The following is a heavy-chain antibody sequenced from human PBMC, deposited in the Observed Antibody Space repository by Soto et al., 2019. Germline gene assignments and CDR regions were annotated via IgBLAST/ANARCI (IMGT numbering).Heavy chain of an antibody. D-gene: IGHD2-15*01. CDR2: ISAYNGNT. Sequence: GASVKVSCKASGYTFTSYGISWVRQAPGQGLEWMGWISAYNGNTNYAQKLQGRVTMTTDTSTSTAYMELRSLRSDDTAVYYCARDSGRGRYCSGGSCYMDAFDIWGQGTMVTVSS. V-gene: IGHV1-18*01. J-gene: IGHJ3*02. CDR1: GYTFTSYG. CDR3: ARDSGRGRYCSGGSCYMDAFDI.